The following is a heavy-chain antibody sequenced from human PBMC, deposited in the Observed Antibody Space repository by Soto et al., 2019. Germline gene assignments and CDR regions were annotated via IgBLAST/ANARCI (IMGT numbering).Heavy chain of an antibody. CDR3: AHRPSYCSGGSCYSGFDY. D-gene: IGHD2-15*01. Sequence: SGPTLVNPTQTLTLTCTFSGFSLSTSGVGVGWIRQPPGKALEWLALIYWDDDKRYSPSLKSKLTITKDTSKNQVVLTMTNMDPVDTATYYCAHRPSYCSGGSCYSGFDYWGQGXLVTVSS. J-gene: IGHJ4*02. V-gene: IGHV2-5*02. CDR1: GFSLSTSGVG. CDR2: IYWDDDK.